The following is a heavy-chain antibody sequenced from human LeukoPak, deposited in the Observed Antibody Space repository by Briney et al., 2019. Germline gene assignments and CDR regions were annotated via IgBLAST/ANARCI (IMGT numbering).Heavy chain of an antibody. J-gene: IGHJ4*02. CDR2: IKQDESEK. D-gene: IGHD4-23*01. Sequence: GGSLGLSCTASGFIFSSSWMAWVRQAPGKGLEWVANIKQDESEKYYVDSVKGRFTISRDNAKNSLYLQMNSLRAEDTAVYYCAKDTGGNLDYWGQGTLVTVSS. CDR3: AKDTGGNLDY. V-gene: IGHV3-7*01. CDR1: GFIFSSSW.